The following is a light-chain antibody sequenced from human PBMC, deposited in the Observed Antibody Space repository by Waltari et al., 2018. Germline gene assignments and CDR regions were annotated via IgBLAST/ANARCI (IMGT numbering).Light chain of an antibody. CDR1: SSNIGAGYV. CDR2: GNS. CDR3: QSYDISLSVL. J-gene: IGLJ2*01. Sequence: QSVLTQPPSVSGGPGQRVTISCTGSSSNIGAGYVVHWYQQLPGTAPKLLIYGNSKRPSGVPHRFSGSNSGTSSSLAITGLQAEDEADYYCQSYDISLSVLFGGGTKLTVL. V-gene: IGLV1-40*01.